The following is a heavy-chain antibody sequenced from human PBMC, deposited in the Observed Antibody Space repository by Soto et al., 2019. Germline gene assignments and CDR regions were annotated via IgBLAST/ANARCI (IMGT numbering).Heavy chain of an antibody. CDR1: GFTFSSYG. V-gene: IGHV3-30*18. CDR2: ISYERSNK. Sequence: QVQLVESGGGVVQPGRSLRLSCAASGFTFSSYGMHWVSQAPGKGLEWVAVISYERSNKYYADSVPGRFTISRDTSKNTLYLKMNRLRAADTAVYYCVKGAGYSNYGFYDYYGMDVGGRGTTVTVS. CDR3: VKGAGYSNYGFYDYYGMDV. D-gene: IGHD4-4*01. J-gene: IGHJ6*02.